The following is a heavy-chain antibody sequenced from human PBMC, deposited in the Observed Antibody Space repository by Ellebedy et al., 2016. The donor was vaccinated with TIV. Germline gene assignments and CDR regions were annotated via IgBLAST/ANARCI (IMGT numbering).Heavy chain of an antibody. V-gene: IGHV3-74*01. CDR1: EFDFSSHW. CDR2: IDNDVYNT. Sequence: GESLKISCAGSEFDFSSHWMHWIRQAPGTGLVWVSGIDNDVYNTLYADPVKGRFTVSRDNAKNMLYLQRNSLRVEDTAVYYCVRDRPHNWFDPWGHGTLVTVSS. J-gene: IGHJ5*02. CDR3: VRDRPHNWFDP.